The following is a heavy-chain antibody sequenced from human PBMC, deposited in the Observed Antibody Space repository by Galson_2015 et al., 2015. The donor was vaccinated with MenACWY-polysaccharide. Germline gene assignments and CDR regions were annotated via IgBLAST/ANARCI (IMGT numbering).Heavy chain of an antibody. D-gene: IGHD5-18*01. CDR2: ISASGGSR. Sequence: SLRLSCAASGFTFSSYAMNWVRQAPGKGLEWVSNISASGGSRFYADSVKGGFTISRVNAKNRLYWQMNSLRAEDTSVYYCAKVHSYAYVIFYYCFDVWGQGTTVTVSS. CDR1: GFTFSSYA. CDR3: AKVHSYAYVIFYYCFDV. J-gene: IGHJ6*02. V-gene: IGHV3-23*01.